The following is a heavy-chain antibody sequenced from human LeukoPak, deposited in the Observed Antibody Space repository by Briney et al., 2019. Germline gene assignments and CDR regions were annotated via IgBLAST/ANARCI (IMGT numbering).Heavy chain of an antibody. CDR2: IYYSGST. J-gene: IGHJ4*02. D-gene: IGHD6-6*01. V-gene: IGHV4-34*01. Sequence: SETLSLTCAVYGGSFSGYYWSWIRQPPGKGLEWIGSIYYSGSTYYDPSLKSRVTISVDTSKNQFSLKLSSVTAADTAVYYCARGPSIAARGGYFDYWGQGTLVTVSS. CDR3: ARGPSIAARGGYFDY. CDR1: GGSFSGYY.